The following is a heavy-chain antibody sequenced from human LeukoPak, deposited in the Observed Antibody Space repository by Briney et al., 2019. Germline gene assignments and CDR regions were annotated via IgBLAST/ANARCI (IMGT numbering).Heavy chain of an antibody. CDR1: GFTFSSYG. V-gene: IGHV3-23*01. CDR3: ARGRYCNGGSCYFDS. CDR2: ISNSGVSS. Sequence: PGGSLRLSCAASGFTFSSYGMSWVRQVPGKGLEWVSGISNSGVSSFYAGSVKGRFTISRDNSKNTLYLQMNSLRGEDTAVYHCARGRYCNGGSCYFDSWGQGTLVTVSS. D-gene: IGHD2-15*01. J-gene: IGHJ4*02.